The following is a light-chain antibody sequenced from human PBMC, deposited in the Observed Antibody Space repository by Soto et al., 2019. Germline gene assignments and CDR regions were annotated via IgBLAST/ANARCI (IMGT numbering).Light chain of an antibody. J-gene: IGKJ1*01. Sequence: DIQMTQSPSSLSASVGDRVTITCRASESISSFLTWYQQKPGKVPHFLIIGASTLQEGVPSRFSGSGSGTELSLTISSILHQDFATNYCQQNYSAARTFGPGTRLDIK. CDR1: ESISSF. V-gene: IGKV1-39*01. CDR2: GAS. CDR3: QQNYSAART.